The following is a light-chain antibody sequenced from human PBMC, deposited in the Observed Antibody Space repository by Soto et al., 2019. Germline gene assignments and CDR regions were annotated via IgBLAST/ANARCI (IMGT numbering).Light chain of an antibody. J-gene: IGKJ1*01. Sequence: PTTGAVSHRDVAPGGRRASQSVSSNLAWYQQKPGQAPRLLIYGASTRATGIPARFSGSGSGTEFTLTISSLQSEDFAVYYCQQFGSSARTCGQGTKVDIK. CDR1: QSVSSN. CDR3: QQFGSSART. CDR2: GAS. V-gene: IGKV3D-15*02.